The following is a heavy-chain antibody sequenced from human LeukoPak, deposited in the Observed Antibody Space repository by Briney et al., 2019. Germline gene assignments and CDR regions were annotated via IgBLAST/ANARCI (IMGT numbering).Heavy chain of an antibody. J-gene: IGHJ6*03. V-gene: IGHV4-59*01. CDR3: AGVKEGDSSAFHMDV. CDR2: IYYSGST. CDR1: GGSISSYY. Sequence: PSETLSLTCTVSGGSISSYYWSWIRQPPGKGLEWIGYIYYSGSTNYNPSLKSRVTISVDTSKNPFSLKLSSVTAADTAVYYCAGVKEGDSSAFHMDVWGKGTTVTVSS. D-gene: IGHD3-22*01.